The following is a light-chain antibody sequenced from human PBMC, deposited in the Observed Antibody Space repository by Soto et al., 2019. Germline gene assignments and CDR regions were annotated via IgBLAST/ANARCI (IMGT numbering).Light chain of an antibody. Sequence: EIVMTQSPATLSVSPGERATLSCRASQSVSSNLAWYQQKPGQAPSLLIYGASTRATGTPARFSGSGSGTEFTLTISSLQSEDFAVYYCQQDNNWPRALTFGGGTKVEIK. CDR2: GAS. J-gene: IGKJ4*01. CDR3: QQDNNWPRALT. V-gene: IGKV3-15*01. CDR1: QSVSSN.